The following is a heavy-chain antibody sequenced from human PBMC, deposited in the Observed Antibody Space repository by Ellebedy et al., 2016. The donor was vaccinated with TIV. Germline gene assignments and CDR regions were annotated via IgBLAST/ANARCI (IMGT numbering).Heavy chain of an antibody. J-gene: IGHJ4*02. CDR3: ARALNHVDTVSTAPLDC. CDR2: ISYDGSNK. V-gene: IGHV3-30*03. D-gene: IGHD5/OR15-5a*01. Sequence: PGGSLRLSCAASGFPFSSFWMSWVRQAPGKGLEWVALISYDGSNKYFADSVQGRFTISRDNSQNTLYLLMNSLRGDDTAIYYCARALNHVDTVSTAPLDCWGQGTLVTVSS. CDR1: GFPFSSFW.